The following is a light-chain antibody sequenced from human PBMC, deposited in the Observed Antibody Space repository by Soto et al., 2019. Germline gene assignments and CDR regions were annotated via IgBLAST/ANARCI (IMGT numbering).Light chain of an antibody. CDR3: QSYDSSLSGYVV. CDR2: GDS. Sequence: QSVLTQPPSVSGAPGQRVTISCTGSSSNIGEGYDVHWYQQLPGTGPKLLIYGDSNRPSGVPDRFSGSKSGTSASLAITVLQAADEAVYYFQSYDSSLSGYVVFGGGTKLTVL. CDR1: SSNIGEGYD. J-gene: IGLJ2*01. V-gene: IGLV1-40*01.